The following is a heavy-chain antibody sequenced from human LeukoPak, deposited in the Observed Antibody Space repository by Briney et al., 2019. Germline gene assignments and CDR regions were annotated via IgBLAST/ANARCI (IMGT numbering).Heavy chain of an antibody. D-gene: IGHD3-22*01. CDR2: IIPILGIA. CDR3: ARDRGYDSSGYSPTGPLFDY. J-gene: IGHJ4*02. CDR1: GGTFSSYG. V-gene: IGHV1-69*04. Sequence: SVKLSCKASGGTFSSYGISWVRQAPGQGLEWMGRIIPILGIANYAQKFQDRVTTTADKSTSTAYMELSSLRSEDTAVYYCARDRGYDSSGYSPTGPLFDYWGQGTLVTVSS.